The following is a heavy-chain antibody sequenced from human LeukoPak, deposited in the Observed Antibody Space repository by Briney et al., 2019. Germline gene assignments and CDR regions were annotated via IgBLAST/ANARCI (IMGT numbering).Heavy chain of an antibody. J-gene: IGHJ4*02. Sequence: HPGGSLRLSCATSGFTFSSYAMHWVRQAPGKGLEWVAVISYDGSNKYYADSVKGRFTISRDNSKNTLYLQMNSLRAEDTAVYHCARGSTMIVVAHPALVDYWGQGTLVTVSS. CDR1: GFTFSSYA. CDR2: ISYDGSNK. D-gene: IGHD3-22*01. V-gene: IGHV3-30*04. CDR3: ARGSTMIVVAHPALVDY.